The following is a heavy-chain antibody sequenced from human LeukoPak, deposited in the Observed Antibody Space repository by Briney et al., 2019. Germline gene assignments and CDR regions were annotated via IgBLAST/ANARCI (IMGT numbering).Heavy chain of an antibody. CDR1: GFPFTNYA. D-gene: IGHD6-19*01. CDR3: ARDGESSGWYFPP. J-gene: IGHJ5*02. CDR2: IGGRGGDT. Sequence: PGGSLRLSCAASGFPFTNYAMSWVRQAPGKGLEWVSAIGGRGGDTYYADSVKGRFTISRDNSKNTLYLQMSSLGAEDTAVYYCARDGESSGWYFPPWGQGTLVTVSS. V-gene: IGHV3-23*01.